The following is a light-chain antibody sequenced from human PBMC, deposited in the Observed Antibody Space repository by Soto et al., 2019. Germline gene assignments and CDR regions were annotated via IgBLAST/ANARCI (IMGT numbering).Light chain of an antibody. V-gene: IGKV3-20*01. J-gene: IGKJ2*01. Sequence: EIVLTQSPGTLSLSPGEGATLSCRASQSVSSTYLAWYQQKPGQSPRLLIYGASSRATGIPDMFSGSGSGTDFTLTISRLEPEDFAVYYCQHYGNSPNPFGQGTKVDIK. CDR1: QSVSSTY. CDR2: GAS. CDR3: QHYGNSPNP.